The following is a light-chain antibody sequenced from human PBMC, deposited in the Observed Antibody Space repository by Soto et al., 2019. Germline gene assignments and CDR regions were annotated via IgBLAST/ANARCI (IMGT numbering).Light chain of an antibody. CDR1: QSVSSSY. Sequence: EIVLTQSPGTLSLSPGERSTLSCISSQSVSSSYLAWYQQKPGQAPRLLIYGASSRATGIPDRFSGSGSGTDFTLTISRLETEDFAVFYCQQYGTSEIIFGQGTRLEIK. V-gene: IGKV3-20*01. CDR2: GAS. CDR3: QQYGTSEII. J-gene: IGKJ5*01.